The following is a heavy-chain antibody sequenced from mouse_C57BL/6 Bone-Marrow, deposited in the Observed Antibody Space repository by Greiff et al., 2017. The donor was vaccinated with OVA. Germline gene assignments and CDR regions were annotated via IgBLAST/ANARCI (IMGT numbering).Heavy chain of an antibody. CDR3: AREQGTTVPYAVDY. CDR1: GYTFTSYW. CDR2: IDPSDSYT. V-gene: IGHV1-69*01. Sequence: QVQLQQPGAELVMPGASVKLSCKASGYTFTSYWMHWVKQRPGQGLEWIGEIDPSDSYTNYNQKFKGKSTLTVNKSSSTAYMQLTSLTSEDSAVYYCAREQGTTVPYAVDYWGQGTSVTVSS. D-gene: IGHD1-1*01. J-gene: IGHJ4*01.